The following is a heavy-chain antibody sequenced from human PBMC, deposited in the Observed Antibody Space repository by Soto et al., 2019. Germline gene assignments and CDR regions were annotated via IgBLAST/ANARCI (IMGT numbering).Heavy chain of an antibody. CDR1: GFSLTTSGVG. D-gene: IGHD3-3*01. CDR2: IYWDDDK. Sequence: QITLNESGPPVVKPAETLTLTCTFSGFSLTTSGVGVGWIRQSPGKAPEWLALIYWDDDKRYSASLKSRLTITKDTSKNQVLLTMASVDPADTATYYCAHRILRTVFGLVTTTAIYFDFWGQGTPVVVSS. J-gene: IGHJ4*02. V-gene: IGHV2-5*02. CDR3: AHRILRTVFGLVTTTAIYFDF.